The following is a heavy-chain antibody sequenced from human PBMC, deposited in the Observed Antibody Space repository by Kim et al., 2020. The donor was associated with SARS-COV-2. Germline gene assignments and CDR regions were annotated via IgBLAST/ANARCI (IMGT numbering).Heavy chain of an antibody. V-gene: IGHV3-23*03. Sequence: GGSLRLSCAASGFTFSSYAMSWVRQAPGKGLEWVSVIYSGGSSTYYADSVKGRFTISRDNSKNTLYLQMNSLRAEDTAVYYCAKGNGVFRYFDCDVWGQG. CDR1: GFTFSSYA. D-gene: IGHD3-9*01. CDR2: IYSGGSST. CDR3: AKGNGVFRYFDCDV. J-gene: IGHJ6*02.